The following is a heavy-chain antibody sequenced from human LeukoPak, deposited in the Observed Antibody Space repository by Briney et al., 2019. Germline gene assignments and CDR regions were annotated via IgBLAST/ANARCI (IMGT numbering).Heavy chain of an antibody. CDR1: GITLSSYD. D-gene: IGHD3-10*01. J-gene: IGHJ3*02. CDR3: AKDRGVWAFDI. V-gene: IGHV3-30-3*01. Sequence: PGRSLRLSCAASGITLSSYDMHWVRQAPGKALEWVAVISYDGSNKDYADSVKGRFTISRDNSKNTLDLQMNSLRAEDTAVYYCAKDRGVWAFDIWGQRTIATVSS. CDR2: ISYDGSNK.